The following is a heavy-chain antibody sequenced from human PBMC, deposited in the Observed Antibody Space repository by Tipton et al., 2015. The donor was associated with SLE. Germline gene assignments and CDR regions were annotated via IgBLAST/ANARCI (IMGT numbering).Heavy chain of an antibody. J-gene: IGHJ4*02. CDR1: GGSISSGASS. V-gene: IGHV4-30-2*01. Sequence: TLSLTCTVSGGSISSGASSWSWIRQPPGKGLEWMGYIYHTGSTYNNPSLKSRVTISVDTSKDQFSLKLSSVTAADTAAYYCARRLEYSSGGHEEYFDYWGQGTLVTVSS. D-gene: IGHD6-19*01. CDR3: ARRLEYSSGGHEEYFDY. CDR2: IYHTGST.